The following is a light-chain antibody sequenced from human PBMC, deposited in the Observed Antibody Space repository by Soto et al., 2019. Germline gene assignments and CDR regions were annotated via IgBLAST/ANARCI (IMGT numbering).Light chain of an antibody. Sequence: QSVLTQSPSASASLGASVKLTCTLSSGHSSYAIAWHQQQPEKGPRYLMKLNSDGRHSKGDGIPDRFSGSSSGAVRYLTISSLQSEDEADYCCQTWGAGLQGVFGGGTKVTVL. J-gene: IGLJ3*02. CDR2: LNSDGRH. CDR1: SGHSSYA. CDR3: QTWGAGLQGV. V-gene: IGLV4-69*01.